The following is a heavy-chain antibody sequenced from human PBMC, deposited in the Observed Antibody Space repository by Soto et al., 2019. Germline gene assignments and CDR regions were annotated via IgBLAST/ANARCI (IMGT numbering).Heavy chain of an antibody. CDR3: ARDCVVSKTTVTTGFGYLYYGMDV. D-gene: IGHD4-17*01. CDR1: GYTFSNHG. CDR2: VSGYNGKT. J-gene: IGHJ6*02. Sequence: QGQLVQSGTEVKKPGASVKVSCKASGYTFSNHGVSWVRQAPGQGLEWMGWVSGYNGKTIYAQKVQARVTLTSDTCRITVYMELRRLRSDDTAVYFCARDCVVSKTTVTTGFGYLYYGMDVWGQGTTVIVSS. V-gene: IGHV1-18*01.